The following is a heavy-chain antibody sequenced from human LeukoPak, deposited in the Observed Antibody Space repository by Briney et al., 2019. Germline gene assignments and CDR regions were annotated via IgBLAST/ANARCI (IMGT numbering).Heavy chain of an antibody. D-gene: IGHD3-22*01. CDR3: ARGSGDVSGYYL. Sequence: GGSLRLSCAASGFTFSTYAMSWVRQAPGKGLEWVANIKEDGSVKNYVDSVKGRFTISRDNTKHSLYLQMNSLRPEDTAVYYCARGSGDVSGYYLWGQGTLVTVSS. V-gene: IGHV3-7*04. CDR2: IKEDGSVK. J-gene: IGHJ4*02. CDR1: GFTFSTYA.